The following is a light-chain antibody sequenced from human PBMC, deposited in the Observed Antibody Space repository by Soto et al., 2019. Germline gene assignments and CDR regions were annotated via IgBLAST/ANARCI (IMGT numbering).Light chain of an antibody. V-gene: IGLV1-47*02. CDR1: SSNIGSNY. Sequence: QSVLTQPPSASGTPGQRVTISCSGSSSNIGSNYVYWYQQLPGPAPKLLIYSNNQRPSGVPDRFSGSKSGTSASLAISGLRSEDEADYYCAAWDDSLSAWVFGGGTKLTVL. J-gene: IGLJ3*02. CDR2: SNN. CDR3: AAWDDSLSAWV.